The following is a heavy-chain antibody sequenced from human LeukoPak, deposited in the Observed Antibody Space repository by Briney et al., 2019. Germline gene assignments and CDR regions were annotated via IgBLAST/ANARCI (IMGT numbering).Heavy chain of an antibody. CDR2: IYTSGST. CDR3: ASEQYYYDSSGYYYDY. J-gene: IGHJ4*02. CDR1: GGSISSYY. V-gene: IGHV4-4*07. Sequence: PSETLSLTCTVSGGSISSYYWSWIRQPAGKGPEWIGRIYTSGSTNYNPSLKSRVTMSVDTSKNQFSLKLSSVTAADTAVYYCASEQYYYDSSGYYYDYWGQGTLVTVSS. D-gene: IGHD3-22*01.